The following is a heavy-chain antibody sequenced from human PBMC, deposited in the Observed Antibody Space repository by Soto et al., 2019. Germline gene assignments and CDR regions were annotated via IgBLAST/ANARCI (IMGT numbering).Heavy chain of an antibody. J-gene: IGHJ6*02. CDR3: AKWGGYYAYYSEMDV. V-gene: IGHV3-23*01. CDR2: VSGGGTST. D-gene: IGHD1-26*01. CDR1: GFSCGGYA. Sequence: GGSLRLCCAGYGFSCGGYAMSWVRQAPGKGLEWISGVSGGGTSTYYAGSVKGRFTISRDSSVVYLQMNSLRADDAAVYYCAKWGGYYAYYSEMDVWGRGTTVTVSS.